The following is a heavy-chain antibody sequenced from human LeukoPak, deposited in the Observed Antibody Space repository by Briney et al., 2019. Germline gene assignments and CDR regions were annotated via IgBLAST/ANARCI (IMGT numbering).Heavy chain of an antibody. Sequence: PGGSLRLSCVASGFTFDDHGMNWVRQAPGKGLEWVSGINWNGGGTTYADSVKGRFTISRDNAKNSLYLEMDSLRAGDTAMYYCARDQAVPTSRGAFDLWGQGTMVTVFS. V-gene: IGHV3-20*04. CDR1: GFTFDDHG. D-gene: IGHD1-26*01. J-gene: IGHJ3*01. CDR2: INWNGGGT. CDR3: ARDQAVPTSRGAFDL.